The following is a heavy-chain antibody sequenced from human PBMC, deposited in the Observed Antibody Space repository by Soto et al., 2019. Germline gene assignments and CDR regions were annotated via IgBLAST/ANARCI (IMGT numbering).Heavy chain of an antibody. V-gene: IGHV4-30-4*01. CDR2: IYYTGST. CDR3: ATSDATGHRF. D-gene: IGHD2-15*01. Sequence: SETLSLTCSVSGDSISSGDYYWSWIRQPPGKGLEWIGYIYYTGSTYYNPSLGSRLIISVDTPKNHFSLRLTSLTAADAAVYYCATSDATGHRFWGQGALVTVSS. J-gene: IGHJ4*02. CDR1: GDSISSGDYY.